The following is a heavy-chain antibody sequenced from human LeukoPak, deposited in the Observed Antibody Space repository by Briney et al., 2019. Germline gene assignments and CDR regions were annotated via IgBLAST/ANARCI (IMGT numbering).Heavy chain of an antibody. CDR3: AREPTYSSSWYTSCDY. D-gene: IGHD6-13*01. CDR1: GYTFTSYD. Sequence: ASVKVSCKASGYTFTSYDINWVRQATGQGLEWMGWMNPNSGNTGYAQKFQGRVTITRNTSISTAYMELSSLRSEDTAVYYCAREPTYSSSWYTSCDYWGQGTLVTVSS. V-gene: IGHV1-8*03. CDR2: MNPNSGNT. J-gene: IGHJ4*02.